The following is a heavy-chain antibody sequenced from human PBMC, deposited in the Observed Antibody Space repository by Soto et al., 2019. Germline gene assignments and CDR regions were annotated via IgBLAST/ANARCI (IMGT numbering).Heavy chain of an antibody. D-gene: IGHD1-20*01. Sequence: QVQLVQSGAEVKKPGASVKVSCKASGYTFISYDINWVRQATGQGLEWMGWMNPNSGNTGYAQKFPGRVTMTRNSSISTAYMELSSLRSEDTVVYYCARWSRVNSYLDYWGQGTLVTVSS. J-gene: IGHJ4*02. V-gene: IGHV1-8*01. CDR1: GYTFISYD. CDR2: MNPNSGNT. CDR3: ARWSRVNSYLDY.